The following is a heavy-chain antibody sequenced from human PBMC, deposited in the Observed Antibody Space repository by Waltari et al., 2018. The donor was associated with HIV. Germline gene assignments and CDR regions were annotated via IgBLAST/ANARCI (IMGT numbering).Heavy chain of an antibody. CDR3: ARGPDILTGYSTFDY. D-gene: IGHD3-9*01. CDR1: GDSAYSNRAA. J-gene: IGHJ4*02. CDR2: TYYRSKWYN. V-gene: IGHV6-1*01. Sequence: QVQLQQSGPGLVKPSQTLSLTCAISGDSAYSNRAACNCIGQSPSRGLEWLGRTYYRSKWYNDYAVSVKSRITINPDTSKNQFSLQLNSVTPEDTAVYYCARGPDILTGYSTFDYWGQGTLVTVSS.